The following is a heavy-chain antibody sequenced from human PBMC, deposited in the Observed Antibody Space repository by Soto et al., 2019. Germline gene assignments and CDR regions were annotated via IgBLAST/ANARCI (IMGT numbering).Heavy chain of an antibody. CDR1: GFTFSSYG. Sequence: QVQLVESGGGVVQPGRSLRLSCAASGFTFSSYGMHWVRQAPGKGLEWVAVIWYDGSNKYYADSVKGRFTISRDNSKNTLYLQMNSLRAEDTAVYYCARADPWYYGMDVWGQGTTVTVSS. J-gene: IGHJ6*02. CDR2: IWYDGSNK. V-gene: IGHV3-33*01. CDR3: ARADPWYYGMDV.